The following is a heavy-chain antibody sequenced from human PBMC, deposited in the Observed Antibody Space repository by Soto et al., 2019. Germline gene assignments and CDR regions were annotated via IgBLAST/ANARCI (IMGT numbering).Heavy chain of an antibody. CDR1: GFTFSSYA. Sequence: GGSLRLSCAASGFTFSSYAMSWVRQAPGKGLEWVSAISGSGGSTYYADSVKGRFTISRDNSKNTLYLQMNSLRAEDTAVYYCAKLTQLWIQPHLFDYWGQGTLVTVSS. V-gene: IGHV3-23*01. CDR2: ISGSGGST. CDR3: AKLTQLWIQPHLFDY. D-gene: IGHD5-18*01. J-gene: IGHJ4*02.